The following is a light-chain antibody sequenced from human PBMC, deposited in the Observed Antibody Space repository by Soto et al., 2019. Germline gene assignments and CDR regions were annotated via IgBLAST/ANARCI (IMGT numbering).Light chain of an antibody. J-gene: IGKJ4*01. Sequence: EIVLTQSPGTLSLSPGERATLSCRASQTISNTFLAWYQQRPGQAPRLLIYGASGRAAGIPDRFSGSGSGTDFTLSISRLEPEDFAVYYCQQYGVSPTFGGGNKVEIK. CDR2: GAS. CDR3: QQYGVSPT. V-gene: IGKV3-20*01. CDR1: QTISNTF.